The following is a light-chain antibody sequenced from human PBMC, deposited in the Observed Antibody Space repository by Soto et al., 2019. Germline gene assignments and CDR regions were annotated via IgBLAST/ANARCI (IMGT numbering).Light chain of an antibody. CDR3: CSFRATAARDGRV. Sequence: QSALTQPASVSGSPGQSITISCTGSSRDVGSYNYVSWYQQHPGKAPKLLIYEVSNRPSGVSDRFSGSKSGDTASLTISGLQAEDDADDYCCSFRATAARDGRVFGGGTKLTVL. CDR2: EVS. CDR1: SRDVGSYNY. V-gene: IGLV2-14*01. J-gene: IGLJ3*02.